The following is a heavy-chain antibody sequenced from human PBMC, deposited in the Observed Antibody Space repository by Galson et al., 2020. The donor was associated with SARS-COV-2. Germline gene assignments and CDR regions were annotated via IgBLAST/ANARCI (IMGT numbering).Heavy chain of an antibody. V-gene: IGHV3-15*01. Sequence: GGSLRLSCAASGFTFSNAWMSWVRQAPGKGLEWVGRIKSKTDGGTTDYAAPVKGRFTISRDDSKNTLYLQMNSLKTEDTAVYYCTTDLFWGSSWDFDYWGQGTLVTVSS. CDR3: TTDLFWGSSWDFDY. J-gene: IGHJ4*02. D-gene: IGHD6-13*01. CDR2: IKSKTDGGTT. CDR1: GFTFSNAW.